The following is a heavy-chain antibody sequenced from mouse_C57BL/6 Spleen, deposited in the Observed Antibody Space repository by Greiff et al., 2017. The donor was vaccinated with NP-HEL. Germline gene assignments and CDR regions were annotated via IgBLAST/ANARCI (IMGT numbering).Heavy chain of an antibody. CDR2: IHPNSGST. D-gene: IGHD2-2*01. J-gene: IGHJ2*01. Sequence: QVQLQQPGAELVKPGASVKLSCKASGYTFTSYWMHWVKQRPGQGLEWIGMIHPNSGSTNYNEKFKSKATLTVDKSSSTAYMQLSSLTSEDSAVYYCARQGYYGYVRGYFDYWGQGTTLTVSS. CDR1: GYTFTSYW. V-gene: IGHV1-64*01. CDR3: ARQGYYGYVRGYFDY.